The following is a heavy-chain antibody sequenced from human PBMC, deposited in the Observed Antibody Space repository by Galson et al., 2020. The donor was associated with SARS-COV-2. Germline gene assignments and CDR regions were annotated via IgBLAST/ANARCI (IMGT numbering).Heavy chain of an antibody. V-gene: IGHV3-30-3*01. Sequence: GGSLRLSCAASGFTFSSYAMHWVRQAPGKGLEWVAVISYDGSNKYYADSVKGRFTISRDNSKNTLYLQMNSLRAEDTAVYYCARDLDSSSWLYSSGWYPLGYWGQGTLVTVSS. CDR2: ISYDGSNK. D-gene: IGHD6-19*01. CDR1: GFTFSSYA. J-gene: IGHJ4*02. CDR3: ARDLDSSSWLYSSGWYPLGY.